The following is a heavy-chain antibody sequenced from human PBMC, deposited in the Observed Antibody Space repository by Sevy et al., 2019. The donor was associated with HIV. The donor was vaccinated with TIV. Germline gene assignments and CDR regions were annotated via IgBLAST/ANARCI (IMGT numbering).Heavy chain of an antibody. CDR2: IKQDGSEK. V-gene: IGHV3-7*01. CDR3: ARSVRAAGTFDP. Sequence: GGSLRLSCAASGFTFSNYWMSWVRQAPGKGLEWVASIKQDGSEKYYLDSVKGRFTISRDNAKNSLFVQMNSLRAEDTAMYFCARSVRAAGTFDPWGQGTLVTVSS. J-gene: IGHJ5*02. CDR1: GFTFSNYW. D-gene: IGHD6-13*01.